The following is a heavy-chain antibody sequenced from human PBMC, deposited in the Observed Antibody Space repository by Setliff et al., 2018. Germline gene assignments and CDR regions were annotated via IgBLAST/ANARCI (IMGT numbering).Heavy chain of an antibody. J-gene: IGHJ4*02. V-gene: IGHV4-59*13. Sequence: KTSETLSLTCTVSGGSISYYWSWIRQSPWKGLEWIGYVHYSGDSNYNPSLKSRVTMSVDTSKNQFSLNLRSVTAADTAVYYCARQPSSGSYYNPRPYYFDYWGQGTLVTVSS. CDR1: GGSISYY. CDR2: VHYSGDS. CDR3: ARQPSSGSYYNPRPYYFDY. D-gene: IGHD3-10*01.